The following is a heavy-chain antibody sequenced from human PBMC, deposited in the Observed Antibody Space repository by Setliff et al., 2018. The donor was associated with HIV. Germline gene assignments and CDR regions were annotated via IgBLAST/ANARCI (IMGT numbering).Heavy chain of an antibody. Sequence: PGGSLRLSCTASGFTFSNFVMTWVRQAPGKGLGWVSSISGNGFTTYYADSVKGRFTISRDNSKNTLYLQMNSLRAEDTAVYYCTKNLYRSPWSPLDYWGQGTLVTVSS. V-gene: IGHV3-23*01. CDR3: TKNLYRSPWSPLDY. J-gene: IGHJ4*02. CDR1: GFTFSNFV. D-gene: IGHD6-19*01. CDR2: ISGNGFTT.